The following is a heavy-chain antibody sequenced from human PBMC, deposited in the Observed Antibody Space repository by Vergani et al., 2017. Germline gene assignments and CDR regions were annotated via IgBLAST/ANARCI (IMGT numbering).Heavy chain of an antibody. CDR2: ISGSGGST. CDR1: GFTFSSYA. V-gene: IGHV3-23*01. J-gene: IGHJ5*02. Sequence: EVQLLESGGGLVQPGGSLRLSCAASGFTFSSYAMSWVRQAPGKGLEWVSAISGSGGSTYYADSVKGRFTISRDNSKNTLYLQMNSLRAEDTAVYYCARDRPTYYYGSDQLKPGGFDPWGQGTLVTVSS. CDR3: ARDRPTYYYGSDQLKPGGFDP. D-gene: IGHD3-10*01.